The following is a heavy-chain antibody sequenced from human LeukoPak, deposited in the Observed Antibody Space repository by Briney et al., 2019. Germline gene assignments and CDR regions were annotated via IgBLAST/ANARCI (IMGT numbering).Heavy chain of an antibody. V-gene: IGHV3-74*01. CDR3: ARDGGLRYFDWLPEGQNWFDP. Sequence: SGGSLRLSCAASGFTFNTYWMHWVRQVPGKGLVWVSRINSDGTTTHYAASVKGRFTISRDNAKNTLYLQMNSLRAEDTAVYYCARDGGLRYFDWLPEGQNWFDPWGQGTLVTVSS. CDR2: INSDGTTT. CDR1: GFTFNTYW. J-gene: IGHJ5*02. D-gene: IGHD3-9*01.